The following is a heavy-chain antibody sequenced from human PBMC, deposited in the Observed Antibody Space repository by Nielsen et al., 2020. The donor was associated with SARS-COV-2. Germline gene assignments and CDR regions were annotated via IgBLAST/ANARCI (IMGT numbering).Heavy chain of an antibody. Sequence: GESLKISCEASGFTFNSYDMHWVRRATGKGLEWVSSIDAADDTYYPGSVKGRFTISRENAKNSLYLQMNSLRAGDTAVYYCARGTPYGDFPYWYFDLWGRGTLVTASS. D-gene: IGHD4-17*01. V-gene: IGHV3-13*01. J-gene: IGHJ2*01. CDR2: IDAADDT. CDR1: GFTFNSYD. CDR3: ARGTPYGDFPYWYFDL.